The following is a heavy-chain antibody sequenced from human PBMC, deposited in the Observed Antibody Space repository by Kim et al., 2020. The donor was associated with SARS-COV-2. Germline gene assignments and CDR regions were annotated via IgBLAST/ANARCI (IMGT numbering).Heavy chain of an antibody. CDR1: GFTFSSYE. V-gene: IGHV3-48*03. D-gene: IGHD3-16*01. J-gene: IGHJ6*02. Sequence: GGSLRLSCAASGFTFSSYEMNWVRQAPGKGLEWVSYISGTGRAKYYADSVKGRFTISRDNAKNSLYLQMNRLRVEDTAVYHCSSGGYQYYAMDVWGQGTTVTVSS. CDR2: ISGTGRAK. CDR3: SSGGYQYYAMDV.